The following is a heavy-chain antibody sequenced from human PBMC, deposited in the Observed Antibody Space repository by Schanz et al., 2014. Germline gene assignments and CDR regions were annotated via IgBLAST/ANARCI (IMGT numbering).Heavy chain of an antibody. V-gene: IGHV3-23*01. CDR1: GFTVRTFA. J-gene: IGHJ6*02. Sequence: EVQVLESGEGLVEAGGSLRLSCAASGFTVRTFAMDWVRQAAGKGLEWVSRMIGSGSSVFYADSVKGRFTISRDNSQNTLYLQMNALRTEDTAVYYCAKELNRRGGQTNFYYYYGMDVWGQGTTVTVSS. CDR3: AKELNRRGGQTNFYYYYGMDV. CDR2: MIGSGSSV. D-gene: IGHD5-12*01.